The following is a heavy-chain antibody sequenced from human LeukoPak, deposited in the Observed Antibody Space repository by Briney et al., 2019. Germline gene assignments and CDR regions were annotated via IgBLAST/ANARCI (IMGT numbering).Heavy chain of an antibody. Sequence: SETLSLTCAVYGGSFSGYYWSWIRQPPGKGLEWIGEINHSGSTNYNPSLKSRVTISVDTSKNQFSLKLSSVTAADTAVYYCARGLRVTMIVVATNWFDPWGQGTLVTVSS. V-gene: IGHV4-34*01. D-gene: IGHD3-22*01. CDR1: GGSFSGYY. CDR2: INHSGST. J-gene: IGHJ5*02. CDR3: ARGLRVTMIVVATNWFDP.